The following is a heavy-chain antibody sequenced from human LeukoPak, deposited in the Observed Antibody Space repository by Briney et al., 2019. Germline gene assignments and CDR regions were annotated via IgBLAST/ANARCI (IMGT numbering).Heavy chain of an antibody. Sequence: PSETLSLTCTVSDDSIDGTFYYWGWIRQPPGKGLEWIGSIHYSGSAYYNPSLKSRVVISVDTSKNQFSLEVRSVTTTDTAVYYCARPRFGGYSYDSNFDNWGQGHLGSVSS. CDR1: DDSIDGTFYY. J-gene: IGHJ4*02. V-gene: IGHV4-39*01. CDR2: IHYSGSA. CDR3: ARPRFGGYSYDSNFDN. D-gene: IGHD5-18*01.